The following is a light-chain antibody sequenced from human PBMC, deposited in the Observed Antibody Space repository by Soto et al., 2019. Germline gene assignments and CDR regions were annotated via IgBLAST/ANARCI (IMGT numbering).Light chain of an antibody. CDR2: EVT. Sequence: QSALTQPASVSGSPGQSITISCTGTSSDVGGYNYVSWYQQHPDKAPKLMIYEVTNRPSGVSDRFSGSKSGNTASLTISGLQAEDEADYYCSSYTSSGTLVFGGGTKLTVI. V-gene: IGLV2-14*01. CDR3: SSYTSSGTLV. J-gene: IGLJ2*01. CDR1: SSDVGGYNY.